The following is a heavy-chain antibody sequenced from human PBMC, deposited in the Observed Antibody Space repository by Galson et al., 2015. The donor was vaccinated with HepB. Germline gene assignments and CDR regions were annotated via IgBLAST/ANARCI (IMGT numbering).Heavy chain of an antibody. D-gene: IGHD3-3*01. Sequence: SLRLSCAASGFTFSSYAMSWVRQAPGKGLEWVSAISGSGGSTYYADSVKGRFTISRDNSKNTLYLQMNSLRAEDTAVYYCAKSIFGVVIIGVDYWGQGTLVTVSS. V-gene: IGHV3-23*01. CDR3: AKSIFGVVIIGVDY. J-gene: IGHJ4*02. CDR2: ISGSGGST. CDR1: GFTFSSYA.